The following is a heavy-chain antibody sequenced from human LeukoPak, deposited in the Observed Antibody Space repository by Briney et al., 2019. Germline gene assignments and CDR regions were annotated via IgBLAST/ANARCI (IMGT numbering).Heavy chain of an antibody. J-gene: IGHJ6*04. V-gene: IGHV1-24*01. Sequence: GASVKVSFKVSGYTLTELSMHWVRQAPGKGLEWMGGFDPEDGETIYAQKSQGRVTMTEDTSTDTAYMELSSLRSEDTAVYYCATVYGSIAAAGTRDYYGMDVWGKGTTVTVSS. CDR3: ATVYGSIAAAGTRDYYGMDV. D-gene: IGHD6-13*01. CDR1: GYTLTELS. CDR2: FDPEDGET.